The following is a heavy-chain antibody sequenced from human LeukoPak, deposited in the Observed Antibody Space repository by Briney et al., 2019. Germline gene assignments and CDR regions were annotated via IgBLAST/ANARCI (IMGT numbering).Heavy chain of an antibody. Sequence: GGSLRLSCAASGFTFSTYAMSWVRQTPEKGLEWVSAISGSGGSTYYADSVKGRFTISKDNSKNTLYLQMNSLRAEGTAVYYCAKDRGFGEYFPFFYWGQGTLVTVSS. V-gene: IGHV3-23*01. J-gene: IGHJ4*02. CDR1: GFTFSTYA. CDR2: ISGSGGST. CDR3: AKDRGFGEYFPFFY. D-gene: IGHD3-10*01.